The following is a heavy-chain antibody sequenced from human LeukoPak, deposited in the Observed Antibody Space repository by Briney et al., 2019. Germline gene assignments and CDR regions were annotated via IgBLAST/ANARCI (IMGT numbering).Heavy chain of an antibody. Sequence: ASVKVSCKASGYIFTGYYMHWVRQAPGQGLEWMGWINPNSGGTNYAQKFQGRVTMTRDTSISTAYMELSRLRSDDMAVYYCARGDGSGYLADYWGQGTLVTVSS. V-gene: IGHV1-2*02. CDR3: ARGDGSGYLADY. J-gene: IGHJ4*02. D-gene: IGHD3-10*01. CDR1: GYIFTGYY. CDR2: INPNSGGT.